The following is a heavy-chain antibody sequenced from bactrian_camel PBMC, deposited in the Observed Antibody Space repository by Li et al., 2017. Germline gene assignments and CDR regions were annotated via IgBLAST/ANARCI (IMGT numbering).Heavy chain of an antibody. Sequence: HVQLVESGGGSVQAGGSLTLTCVASGYTFNNARMGWFRQAPGKEREGVARIATGSGNTYYADSVKGRFTISQDNAKNTVYLQMNSLKPEDTATYYCAAEVVPSSGAVRFDTCSFGHWGQGTQVTVS. CDR1: GYTFNNAR. J-gene: IGHJ6*01. CDR2: IATGSGNT. V-gene: IGHV3S63*01. CDR3: AAEVVPSSGAVRFDTCSFGH. D-gene: IGHD2*01.